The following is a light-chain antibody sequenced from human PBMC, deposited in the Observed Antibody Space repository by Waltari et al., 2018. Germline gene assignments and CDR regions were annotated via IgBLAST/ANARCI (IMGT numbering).Light chain of an antibody. V-gene: IGLV8-61*01. J-gene: IGLJ3*02. Sequence: QTVVTQEPSLSVYPGGTVTLTCALTSGSVSTTYYATWYQQTPGQPPRTLVYKGSSRSSGVPDRFSGSILGNKAALTITGAQADDESNYYCSLYMGSGIWVFGGGTKLTVL. CDR1: SGSVSTTYY. CDR2: KGS. CDR3: SLYMGSGIWV.